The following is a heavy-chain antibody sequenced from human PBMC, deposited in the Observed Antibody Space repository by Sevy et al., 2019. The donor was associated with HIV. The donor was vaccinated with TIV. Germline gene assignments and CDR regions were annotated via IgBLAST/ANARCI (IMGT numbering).Heavy chain of an antibody. CDR2: IHDSGNT. CDR3: ARDHFYDSSDYWNDALDI. CDR1: GTSISVYF. V-gene: IGHV4-59*01. J-gene: IGHJ3*02. Sequence: SETLSLTCTVSGTSISVYFWSWIRQAPGKGLEWIGYIHDSGNTNYNPSLKGRVTMSVNTSKNQFSLKLTSVTAADTAVYFCARDHFYDSSDYWNDALDIWGQGTTVTVSS. D-gene: IGHD3-22*01.